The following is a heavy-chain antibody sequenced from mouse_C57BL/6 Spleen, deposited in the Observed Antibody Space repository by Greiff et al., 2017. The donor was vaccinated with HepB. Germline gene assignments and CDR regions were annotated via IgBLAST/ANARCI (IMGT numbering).Heavy chain of an antibody. Sequence: EVNVVESVAELVRPGASVKLSCTASGFNIKNTYMHWVKQRPEQGLEWIGRIDPANGNTKYAPKFQGKATITADTSSNTAYLQLSSLTSEDTAIYYCARVYYSNYGFAYWGQGTLVTVSA. CDR3: ARVYYSNYGFAY. CDR1: GFNIKNTY. CDR2: IDPANGNT. V-gene: IGHV14-3*01. D-gene: IGHD2-5*01. J-gene: IGHJ3*01.